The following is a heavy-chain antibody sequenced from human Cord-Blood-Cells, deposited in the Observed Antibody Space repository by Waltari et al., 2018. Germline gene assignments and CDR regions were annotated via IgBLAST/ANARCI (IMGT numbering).Heavy chain of an antibody. CDR3: ATLLLRYSSSWIDS. V-gene: IGHV1-24*01. D-gene: IGHD6-13*01. J-gene: IGHJ4*02. CDR2: FEPEGGAT. CDR1: GGTLTEFS. Sequence: VQLVQSGAEGKKPGASVKVSCKVSGGTLTEFSMHWVRQAPGKGLEWLGGFEPEGGATIYAQKFQGRVTMTEDTSTVTAYLELSSLRSEDTAVYYCATLLLRYSSSWIDSWGQGTLATVSS.